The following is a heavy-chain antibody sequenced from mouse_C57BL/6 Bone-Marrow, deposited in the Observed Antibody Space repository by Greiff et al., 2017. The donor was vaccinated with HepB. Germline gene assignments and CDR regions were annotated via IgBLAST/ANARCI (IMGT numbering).Heavy chain of an antibody. V-gene: IGHV1-54*01. CDR1: GYAFTNYL. Sequence: QVQLKESGAELVRPGTSVKVSCKASGYAFTNYLIEWVKQRPGQGLEWIGVINPGSGGTNYNEKFKGKATLTADKSSSTAYMQLSSLTSEDSAVYFCARFYYYAMDYWGQGTSVTVSS. J-gene: IGHJ4*01. CDR2: INPGSGGT. CDR3: ARFYYYAMDY.